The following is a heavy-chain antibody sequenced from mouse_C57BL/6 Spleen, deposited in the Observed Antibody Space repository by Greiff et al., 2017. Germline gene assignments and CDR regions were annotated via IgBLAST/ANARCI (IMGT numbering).Heavy chain of an antibody. J-gene: IGHJ2*01. CDR1: GYTFTSYG. D-gene: IGHD1-1*01. CDR3: ARSPITTVVATGGFDY. V-gene: IGHV1-81*01. Sequence: QVQLQQSGAELARPGASVKLSCKASGYTFTSYGISWVKQRTGQGLEWIGEIYPRSGNTYYNEKFKGKATLTADKSSSTAYMELRSLTSEDSAVYFCARSPITTVVATGGFDYWGQGTTRTVSS. CDR2: IYPRSGNT.